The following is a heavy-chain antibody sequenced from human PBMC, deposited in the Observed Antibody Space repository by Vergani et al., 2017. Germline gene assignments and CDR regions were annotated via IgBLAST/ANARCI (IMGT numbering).Heavy chain of an antibody. J-gene: IGHJ4*02. Sequence: QVQLQESGPGLVKPSETLSLTCAVSGFSIDNGYYWDWIRQPPGKGLEWIGRIYRTGRTHFNPSLKSRVTISVDPSNNHFSLRLNSLTAADTAVYYCARRSGIVYDIFSGTQYFFDCWGQGTLVTVSS. V-gene: IGHV4-38-2*01. CDR3: ARRSGIVYDIFSGTQYFFDC. D-gene: IGHD3-9*01. CDR1: GFSIDNGYY. CDR2: IYRTGRT.